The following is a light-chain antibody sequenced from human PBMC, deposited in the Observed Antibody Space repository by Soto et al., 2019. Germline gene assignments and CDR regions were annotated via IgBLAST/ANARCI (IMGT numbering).Light chain of an antibody. CDR2: AAS. CDR1: QAISNS. V-gene: IGKV1-27*01. Sequence: DLQMTQSPSSLSASVGEKVTITCRASQAISNSLAWYHQRPGEAPKLLVYAASTLQTGVSSRFSGGGSGTHFPLTIDSLQPGDVGAYYCQKCDSAPRTFGRGTTVEI. J-gene: IGKJ1*01. CDR3: QKCDSAPRT.